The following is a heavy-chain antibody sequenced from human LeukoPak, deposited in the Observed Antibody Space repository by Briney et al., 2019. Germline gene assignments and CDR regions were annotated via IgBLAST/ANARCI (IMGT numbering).Heavy chain of an antibody. CDR2: IYHSGST. V-gene: IGHV4-30-2*01. CDR1: GGSISSGGYS. CDR3: ARGAHYYYGMDV. J-gene: IGHJ6*02. Sequence: SETLSLTCAVSGGSISSGGYSWSWIRQPPGKGLEWIGYIYHSGSTYYNPSLKSRVTISVDRSKNQFSPKLSSVTAADTAVYYCARGAHYYYGMDVWGQGTTVTVSS.